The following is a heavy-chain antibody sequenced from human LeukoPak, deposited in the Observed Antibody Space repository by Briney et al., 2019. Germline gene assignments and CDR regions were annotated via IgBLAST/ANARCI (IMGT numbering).Heavy chain of an antibody. J-gene: IGHJ4*02. CDR3: ARGGRGGDWSFDY. D-gene: IGHD2-21*01. V-gene: IGHV1-2*02. CDR2: INPNSGGT. CDR1: GYTFTGYY. Sequence: REASVKVSCKTSGYTFTGYYMHWVRQAPGQGLEWMGWINPNSGGTNYAQKFQGRVTMTRDTSISTAYMELSRLRSDDTAVYYCARGGRGGDWSFDYWGQGTLVTVSS.